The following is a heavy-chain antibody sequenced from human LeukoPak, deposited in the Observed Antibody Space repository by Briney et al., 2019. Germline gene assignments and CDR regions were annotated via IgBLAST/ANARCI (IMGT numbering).Heavy chain of an antibody. V-gene: IGHV1-2*02. CDR2: INPNSGGT. CDR1: GYTFTGYY. Sequence: ASVKVSCKASGYTFTGYYMHWVRQAPGQGLEWMGWINPNSGGTNYAQKFQGRVTTTRDTSISTAYMELSRLRSDDTAVYYCASAAFSGYDPFDYWGQGTLVTVSS. D-gene: IGHD5-12*01. CDR3: ASAAFSGYDPFDY. J-gene: IGHJ4*02.